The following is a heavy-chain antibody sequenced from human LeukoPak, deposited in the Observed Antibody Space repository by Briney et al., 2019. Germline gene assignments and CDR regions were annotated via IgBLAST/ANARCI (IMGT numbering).Heavy chain of an antibody. CDR1: GASLSTYY. Sequence: PSETLSLTCTVSGASLSTYYWTWIRQPAGKELEWIGRISTTESANYNPSLKSRVTMSVDTSKNQFSLKLSSVTAADTAVYYCAREGRSATDGYWGQGTLVTVSS. D-gene: IGHD3-16*01. J-gene: IGHJ4*02. CDR2: ISTTESA. CDR3: AREGRSATDGY. V-gene: IGHV4-4*07.